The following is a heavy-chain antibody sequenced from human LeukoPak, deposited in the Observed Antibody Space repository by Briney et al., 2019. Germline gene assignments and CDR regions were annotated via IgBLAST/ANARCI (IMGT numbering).Heavy chain of an antibody. J-gene: IGHJ4*02. CDR1: GGSISSSSYY. CDR2: TYYSGST. CDR3: AVPHVDTAMVTVSEVVDY. D-gene: IGHD5-18*01. Sequence: PSETLSLTCTVSGGSISSSSYYWGWIRQPPGKGLEWIGSTYYSGSTYYNPSLKSRVTISVDTSKNQFSLKLSSVTAADTAVYYCAVPHVDTAMVTVSEVVDYWGQGTLVTVSS. V-gene: IGHV4-39*01.